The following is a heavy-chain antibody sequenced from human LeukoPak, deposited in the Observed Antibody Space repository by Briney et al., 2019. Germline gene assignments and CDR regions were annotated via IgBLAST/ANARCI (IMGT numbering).Heavy chain of an antibody. D-gene: IGHD5-24*01. J-gene: IGHJ4*02. CDR1: GGSISGYH. Sequence: SETLSLTCTVSGGSISGYHWIWIRQPPGKGLEWIGFIFYSGDTNYNPALRSRVTFSVDTSKNQLSLKLNSVTAADTAVYFCAVGGWLRYAYWGQGTLATVSS. CDR2: IFYSGDT. V-gene: IGHV4-59*01. CDR3: AVGGWLRYAY.